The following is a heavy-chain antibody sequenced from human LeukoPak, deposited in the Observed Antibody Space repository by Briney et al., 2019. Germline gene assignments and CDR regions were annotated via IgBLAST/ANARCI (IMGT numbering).Heavy chain of an antibody. D-gene: IGHD3-22*01. CDR3: AKSNHYDSSGYYYGDAFDI. V-gene: IGHV3-30*18. CDR2: IAHDESTI. J-gene: IGHJ3*02. Sequence: PGRSLRLSCAASGFIFSGYGMHWVRQAPGKGLEWVALIAHDESTIHYADSVKGRFTISRDNSKNTLYLQMNNLRAEDTAVYYCAKSNHYDSSGYYYGDAFDIRGQGTMVTVSS. CDR1: GFIFSGYG.